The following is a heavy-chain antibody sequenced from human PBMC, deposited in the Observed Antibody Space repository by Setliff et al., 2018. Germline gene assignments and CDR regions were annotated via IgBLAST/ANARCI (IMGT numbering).Heavy chain of an antibody. D-gene: IGHD5-12*01. J-gene: IGHJ4*02. V-gene: IGHV1-18*01. CDR1: GYNFITFG. CDR2: ISPYNEKT. Sequence: ASVKVSCKTSGYNFITFGISWVRQAPGQGLEWMGWISPYNEKTNYAEKFQGRVTMTTDTSTTTVYMEVASLRSDDTAVYYCVRGPGPSVVVAMPFDRWVQGTRVTVPQ. CDR3: VRGPGPSVVVAMPFDR.